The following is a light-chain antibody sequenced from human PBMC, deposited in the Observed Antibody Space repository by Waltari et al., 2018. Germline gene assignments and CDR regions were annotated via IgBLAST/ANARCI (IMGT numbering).Light chain of an antibody. V-gene: IGKV1-33*01. CDR1: QDITTS. CDR3: QQFHSLPYT. Sequence: DIQMTQSPSSLSASVGDRVTFTCQATQDITTSLSWFQQKPGEAPRLLIYDASTLQPGVPSRFSGTGSATGFSLTIISLQLDDSATYYCQQFHSLPYTFARGTKLHIK. J-gene: IGKJ2*01. CDR2: DAS.